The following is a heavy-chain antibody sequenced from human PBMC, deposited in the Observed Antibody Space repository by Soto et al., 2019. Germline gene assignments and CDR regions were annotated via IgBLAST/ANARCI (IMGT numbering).Heavy chain of an antibody. CDR1: VFTFSSYS. Sequence: GSLRLSCAASVFTFSSYSMNWVRQAPGKGLEWVSSISSSSSYIYYADSVKGRFTISRDNAKNSLYLQMNSLRAEDTAVYYCARDRAAAGPFPFDYWGQGTLVTVSS. D-gene: IGHD6-13*01. J-gene: IGHJ4*02. CDR3: ARDRAAAGPFPFDY. CDR2: ISSSSSYI. V-gene: IGHV3-21*01.